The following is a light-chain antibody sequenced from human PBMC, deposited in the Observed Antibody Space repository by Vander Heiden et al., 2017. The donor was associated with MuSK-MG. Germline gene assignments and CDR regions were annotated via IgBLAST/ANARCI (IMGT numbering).Light chain of an antibody. V-gene: IGKV3-20*01. J-gene: IGKJ2*01. CDR1: QSVSSSY. CDR2: GAS. CDR3: QQYGSSPPYT. Sequence: EIVLTQSPGTLSLSPGERATLSCRASQSVSSSYLAWYQQKPGQAPRLLIYGASSRATGIPDRFSGSGYGTDFTLTISRREPEDFAVYYCQQYGSSPPYTFGQWTKLEIK.